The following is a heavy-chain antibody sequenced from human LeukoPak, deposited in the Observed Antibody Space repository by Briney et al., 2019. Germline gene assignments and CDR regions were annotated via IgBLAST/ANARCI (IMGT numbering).Heavy chain of an antibody. Sequence: GASVKVSCKASGGTFSSYAISWVRRAPGQGLEWMGGIIPIFGTANYAQKFQGRVTITADESTSTAYMELSSLRSEDTAVYYCARGTDIAAAGSVVDYWGQGTLVTVSS. V-gene: IGHV1-69*13. CDR2: IIPIFGTA. J-gene: IGHJ4*02. D-gene: IGHD6-13*01. CDR1: GGTFSSYA. CDR3: ARGTDIAAAGSVVDY.